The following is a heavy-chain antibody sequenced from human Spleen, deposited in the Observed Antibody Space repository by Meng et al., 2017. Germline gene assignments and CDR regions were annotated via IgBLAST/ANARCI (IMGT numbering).Heavy chain of an antibody. V-gene: IGHV4-4*02. Sequence: HVQLKESGPGLVKPSGPLSLTCAVSGGSISSTNWWSWVRQSPGKGLEWIGEIHHSANTNYNPSLKTRITISVDKSKNQFSLRLSSVTAADTAVYYCARAHDSASFPFEYWGQGTLVTVSS. CDR2: IHHSANT. D-gene: IGHD2-2*01. J-gene: IGHJ4*02. CDR3: ARAHDSASFPFEY. CDR1: GGSISSTNW.